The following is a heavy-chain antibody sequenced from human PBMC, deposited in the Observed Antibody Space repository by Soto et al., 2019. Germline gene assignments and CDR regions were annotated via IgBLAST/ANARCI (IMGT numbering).Heavy chain of an antibody. CDR2: IYHSGST. D-gene: IGHD3-22*01. CDR3: ARDRYYYDSSGYRAEYFQH. CDR1: GGSISSGGYS. Sequence: SETLSLICAVSGGSISSGGYSWSWIRQPPGKGLEWIGYIYHSGSTYYNPSLKSRVTISVDRSKNQFSLKLSSVTAADTAVYYCARDRYYYDSSGYRAEYFQHWGQGTLVTVSS. J-gene: IGHJ1*01. V-gene: IGHV4-30-2*01.